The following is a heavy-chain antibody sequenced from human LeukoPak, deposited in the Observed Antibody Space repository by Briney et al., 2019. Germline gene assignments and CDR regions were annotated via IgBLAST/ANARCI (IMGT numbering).Heavy chain of an antibody. CDR2: IYSGGST. CDR1: GFTFSSYA. J-gene: IGHJ4*02. CDR3: AREFDYGGNSPVIDY. Sequence: GGSLRLSCAASGFTFSSYAMSWVRQAPGKGLEWVSVIYSGGSTYYADSVKGRFTISRDNSKNTLYLQMNSLRAEDTAVYYCAREFDYGGNSPVIDYWGQGTLVTVSS. V-gene: IGHV3-53*01. D-gene: IGHD4-23*01.